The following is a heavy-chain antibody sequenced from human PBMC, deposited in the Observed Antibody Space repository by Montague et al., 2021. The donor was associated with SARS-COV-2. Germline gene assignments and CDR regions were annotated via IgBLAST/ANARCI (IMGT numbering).Heavy chain of an antibody. CDR3: AKDSSIVATTLWAYNWFDP. CDR2: ISGSGGST. Sequence: SLRLSCAASGFTFSSYAMSWVRQAPGKGLEWVSAISGSGGSTYYADSVKGRFTISRDNSKSTLYLQMNSLRAEDTAVYYCAKDSSIVATTLWAYNWFDPWGQGTLVTVSS. V-gene: IGHV3-23*01. D-gene: IGHD5-12*01. J-gene: IGHJ5*02. CDR1: GFTFSSYA.